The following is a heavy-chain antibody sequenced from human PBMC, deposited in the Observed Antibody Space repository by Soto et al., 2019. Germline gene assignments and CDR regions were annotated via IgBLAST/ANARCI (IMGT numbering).Heavy chain of an antibody. Sequence: QVQLVQSGAEVKKPGASVKVSCKASGYTFTNYGINWVRQAPGQGLEWLGWVSAYNGERRYAQRVQARVIMTTDTSTTTAYMELRSLRSEDTAVYYCSRGTSIPASGDYWGQGTLVTVSP. CDR1: GYTFTNYG. J-gene: IGHJ4*01. CDR3: SRGTSIPASGDY. CDR2: VSAYNGER. V-gene: IGHV1-18*01. D-gene: IGHD6-6*01.